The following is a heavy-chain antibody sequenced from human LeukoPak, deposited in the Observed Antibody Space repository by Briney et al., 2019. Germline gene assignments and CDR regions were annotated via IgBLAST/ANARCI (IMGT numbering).Heavy chain of an antibody. CDR1: GFTFSSYA. CDR2: ISGSGGST. CDR3: AKAFGRNYFDY. J-gene: IGHJ4*02. D-gene: IGHD3-10*01. Sequence: GGSLRLSCAASGFTFSSYAMSWVRQAPGKGLEWVSAISGSGGSTYYADSVKGRFTISRDNSKNTLYLQMNSLRADDTALYYCAKAFGRNYFDYWGRGTLVTVSS. V-gene: IGHV3-23*01.